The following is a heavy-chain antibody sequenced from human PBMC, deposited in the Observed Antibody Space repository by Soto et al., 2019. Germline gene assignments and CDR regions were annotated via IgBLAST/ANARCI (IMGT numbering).Heavy chain of an antibody. CDR1: GGSISSYY. CDR2: IYYSGST. CDR3: ARAWESGYCSSTSCRKTNWFDP. V-gene: IGHV4-59*01. J-gene: IGHJ5*02. D-gene: IGHD2-2*03. Sequence: PSETLSLTCTVSGGSISSYYWSWIRQPPGKGLEWIGYIYYSGSTNYNPSLKSRVTISVDTSKNQFSLKLSSVTAADTAVYYCARAWESGYCSSTSCRKTNWFDPWGQGTLVTVSS.